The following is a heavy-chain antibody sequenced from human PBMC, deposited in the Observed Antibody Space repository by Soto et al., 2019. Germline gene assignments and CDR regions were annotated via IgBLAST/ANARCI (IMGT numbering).Heavy chain of an antibody. Sequence: EVQVLESGGGLVQPGGSLRLSCAASGFTFTTYCMAWVRQAPGKGLEWVTAISGSGGRTDYADSVKGRFTISRDNSMNTLYMQMNSLRAEETAVYYCAKDGRDYGGSGHGYFDLWGRGTLVTVSA. D-gene: IGHD4-17*01. CDR3: AKDGRDYGGSGHGYFDL. V-gene: IGHV3-23*01. CDR2: ISGSGGRT. CDR1: GFTFTTYC. J-gene: IGHJ2*01.